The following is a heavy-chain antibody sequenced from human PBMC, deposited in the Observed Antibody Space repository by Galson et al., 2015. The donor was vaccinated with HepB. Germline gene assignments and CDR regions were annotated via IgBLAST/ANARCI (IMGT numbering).Heavy chain of an antibody. CDR3: ARQDYYGSGTYPPWYGLDV. CDR2: IIPAFGAA. Sequence: SVKVSCKASGGNFNNFAITWVRKAPGQGLEWVGRIIPAFGAANYAQKFQGRLTISADESTGTAYMDLTNLRSEDTAVYYCARQDYYGSGTYPPWYGLDVWGQGATLTVSS. J-gene: IGHJ6*02. V-gene: IGHV1-69*13. CDR1: GGNFNNFA. D-gene: IGHD3-10*01.